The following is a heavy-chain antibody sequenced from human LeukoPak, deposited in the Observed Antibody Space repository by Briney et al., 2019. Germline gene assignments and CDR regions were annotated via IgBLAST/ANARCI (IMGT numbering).Heavy chain of an antibody. CDR1: GFTFIRSG. J-gene: IGHJ4*02. Sequence: GRSLKLSCAASGFTFIRSGMHWLRQTPGKGLEWVAVISNDGSDKCYADSVKGRFTVSRDNSKNTLYLQMDGLRVEDTAVYYCAKDRSRTWCFDDWGQGTLVTVSS. V-gene: IGHV3-30*18. CDR2: ISNDGSDK. D-gene: IGHD6-13*01. CDR3: AKDRSRTWCFDD.